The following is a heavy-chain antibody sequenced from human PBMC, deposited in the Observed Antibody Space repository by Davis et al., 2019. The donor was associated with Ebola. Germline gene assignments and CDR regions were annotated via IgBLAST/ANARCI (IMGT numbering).Heavy chain of an antibody. J-gene: IGHJ4*02. V-gene: IGHV4-4*09. Sequence: MPGGSLRLSCSVSGGSISSYYWNWIRHSPGKGLEWVGCMHDSGSPIYNPSLMSRVTLSVDRSTNQFSLKLTSVTAAATAVYYCARGDYAGSSFDYWGQGTLVIVSS. D-gene: IGHD4-17*01. CDR1: GGSISSYY. CDR2: MHDSGSP. CDR3: ARGDYAGSSFDY.